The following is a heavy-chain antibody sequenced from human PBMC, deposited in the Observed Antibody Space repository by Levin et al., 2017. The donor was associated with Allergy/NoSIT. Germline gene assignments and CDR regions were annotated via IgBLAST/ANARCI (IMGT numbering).Heavy chain of an antibody. CDR3: GKNPSEVDLFSMDV. V-gene: IGHV3-30*03. D-gene: IGHD2-2*01. Sequence: QAGGSLRLSCAASGFNFRGNGMHWVRQAPGKGLEWVAVISYDGSKKYYGDSVKGRFTISRDNSQSTVYLQMNSLRVDDTAVYYCGKNPSEVDLFSMDVWGQGTTVTVSS. J-gene: IGHJ6*02. CDR1: GFNFRGNG. CDR2: ISYDGSKK.